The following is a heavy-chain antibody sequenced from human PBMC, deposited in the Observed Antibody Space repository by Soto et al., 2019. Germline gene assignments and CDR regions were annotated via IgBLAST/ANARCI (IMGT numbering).Heavy chain of an antibody. Sequence: GGSLRLSCAASGFTVRSNYMSWVRQAPGKGLEWVSVIYSGGSTYYADSVKGRFTISRDNSKNTLYLQMNSLRAEDTAVYYCARDYGDYSFDYWGQGTLVTVSS. D-gene: IGHD4-17*01. J-gene: IGHJ4*02. V-gene: IGHV3-53*01. CDR2: IYSGGST. CDR1: GFTVRSNY. CDR3: ARDYGDYSFDY.